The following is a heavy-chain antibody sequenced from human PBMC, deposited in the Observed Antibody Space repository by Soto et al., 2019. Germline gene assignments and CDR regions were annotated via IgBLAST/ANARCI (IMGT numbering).Heavy chain of an antibody. CDR1: GDSVSSDRTA. CDR3: AREKVANDWGALDY. V-gene: IGHV6-1*01. D-gene: IGHD1-26*01. Sequence: SQTLSLTCAISGDSVSSDRTAWNWIRLSPSRGLEWLGRTYYRSQWYNDCAVSVKSRITINPDTSKNHFSLQLDSMTPEDTAVYYCAREKVANDWGALDYWGQGTLVTVSS. CDR2: TYYRSQWYN. J-gene: IGHJ4*02.